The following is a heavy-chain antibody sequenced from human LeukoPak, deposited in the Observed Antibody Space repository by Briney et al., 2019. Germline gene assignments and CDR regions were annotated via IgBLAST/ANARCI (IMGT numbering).Heavy chain of an antibody. CDR2: ISYDGSNK. D-gene: IGHD3-22*01. Sequence: GRSLRLSCAASGFTFSSYAMHWVRQAPGKGLEWVAVISYDGSNKYYADSVKGRFTISRDNAKNSLYLQMNSLRAEDTAMYYCTKGSYEEMYSYDSSYFDYWGQGTLVTVSS. J-gene: IGHJ4*02. CDR3: TKGSYEEMYSYDSSYFDY. CDR1: GFTFSSYA. V-gene: IGHV3-30*04.